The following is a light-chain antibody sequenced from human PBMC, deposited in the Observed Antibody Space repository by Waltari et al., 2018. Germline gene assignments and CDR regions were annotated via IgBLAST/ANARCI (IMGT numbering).Light chain of an antibody. CDR3: CSYVGSSTWV. CDR2: EVS. V-gene: IGLV2-23*02. Sequence: QSALTQPASVSGSPGQSMPIPCTGTSSDVGTYNLVSWYPHHPDKAPKLMIYEVSQRPSGISNRFSGSKSGNTASLTISGLQAEDEADYYCCSYVGSSTWVFGGGTKLTVL. CDR1: SSDVGTYNL. J-gene: IGLJ3*02.